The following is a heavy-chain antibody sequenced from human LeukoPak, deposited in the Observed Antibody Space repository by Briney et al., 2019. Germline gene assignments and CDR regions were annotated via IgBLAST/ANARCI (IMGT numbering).Heavy chain of an antibody. CDR3: ARDRLRAAFDI. J-gene: IGHJ3*02. D-gene: IGHD4-17*01. V-gene: IGHV1-18*01. CDR1: GYTFTTYG. Sequence: ASVKVSCKASGYTFTTYGIGWVRQAPGQGLEWMGWISANNGNTNYAHKLQGRVTMTTDTSTSTAYMELRSLRSDDTAVYYCARDRLRAAFDIWGQGTMVTVSS. CDR2: ISANNGNT.